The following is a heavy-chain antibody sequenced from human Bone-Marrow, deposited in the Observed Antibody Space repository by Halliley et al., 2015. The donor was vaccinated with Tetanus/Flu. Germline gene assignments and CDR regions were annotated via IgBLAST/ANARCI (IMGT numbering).Heavy chain of an antibody. CDR3: GGLRFPGYSSSGYGGFVWYFDL. V-gene: IGHV4-59*01. D-gene: IGHD6-13*01. CDR2: GTT. J-gene: IGHJ2*01. Sequence: GTTNYNPSLESRVSISVDTSKNQFSLKLTSVTAADTAVYYCGGLRFPGYSSSGYGGFVWYFDLWGRGTLVTVSS.